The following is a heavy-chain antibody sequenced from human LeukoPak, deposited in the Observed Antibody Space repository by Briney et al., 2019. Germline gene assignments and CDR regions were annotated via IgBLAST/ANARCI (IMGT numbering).Heavy chain of an antibody. CDR3: ARDTTGSSLDY. CDR2: IYTSGST. CDR1: GGSFSGYY. Sequence: PSETLSLTCAVCGGSFSGYYWSWIRQPAGKGLEWIGRIYTSGSTSYNPSLKSRVTISVDTSKNQFSLKLSSVTAADTAVYYCARDTTGSSLDYWGQGTLVTVSS. D-gene: IGHD1-26*01. J-gene: IGHJ4*02. V-gene: IGHV4-4*07.